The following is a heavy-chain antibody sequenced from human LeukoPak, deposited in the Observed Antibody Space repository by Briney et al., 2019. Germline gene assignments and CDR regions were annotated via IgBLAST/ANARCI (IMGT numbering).Heavy chain of an antibody. CDR1: GGSISSSNSY. CDR2: IYYSGTT. V-gene: IGHV4-39*01. CDR3: ASIGDYGGY. Sequence: SETLSLTCTVSGGSISSSNSYWGWIRQPPGKGLEWIGSIYYSGTTHYSPSLKSRVTISVDTSKNQFSLRLTSVTAADTAVYYCASIGDYGGYWGQGTLVTVSS. J-gene: IGHJ4*02. D-gene: IGHD4-17*01.